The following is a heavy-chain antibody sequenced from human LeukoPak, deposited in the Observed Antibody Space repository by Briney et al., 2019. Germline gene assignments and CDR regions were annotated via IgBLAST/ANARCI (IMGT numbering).Heavy chain of an antibody. D-gene: IGHD5-12*01. CDR2: VSGSASNT. CDR1: GFTFSNYA. V-gene: IGHV3-23*01. J-gene: IGHJ6*02. Sequence: PGGSLRLSCAASGFTFSNYAMSWVRQAPGKGLEWVSTVSGSASNTYYADSVKGRFTISRGDAKNTMYLQMNSLRAEDTAIYYCAKGGHKLDIQATRYYYGVDDWGQGTTVTVSS. CDR3: AKGGHKLDIQATRYYYGVDD.